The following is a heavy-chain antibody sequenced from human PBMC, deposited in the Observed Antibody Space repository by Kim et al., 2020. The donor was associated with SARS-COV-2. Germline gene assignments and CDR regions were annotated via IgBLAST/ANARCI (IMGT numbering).Heavy chain of an antibody. J-gene: IGHJ4*02. CDR1: GFTFSNYW. CDR2: IYSDGART. Sequence: GGSLRLSCAASGFTFSNYWMHWVRQAPGKGLVWVSRIYSDGARTTYADAVRGRFTISRDNAKNTLHLEMTSLRVEDTAVYYCARGDFYDEILTGYSLFDYWGQGTQVTVSS. CDR3: ARGDFYDEILTGYSLFDY. V-gene: IGHV3-74*01. D-gene: IGHD3-9*01.